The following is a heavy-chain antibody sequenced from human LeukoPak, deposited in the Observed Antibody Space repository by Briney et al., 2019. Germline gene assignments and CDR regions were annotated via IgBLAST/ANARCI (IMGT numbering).Heavy chain of an antibody. J-gene: IGHJ3*02. CDR1: GYTFTSYG. CDR3: ARGRSYSAFDI. Sequence: GASVKVSCKASGYTFTSYGISWVRQAPGQGLEWMGWISPYNGNTVYAQNLQGRVTMTTDTSTTTAYMELGSLRSDGTAVYYRARGRSYSAFDIWGQGTMVTVSS. D-gene: IGHD1-26*01. CDR2: ISPYNGNT. V-gene: IGHV1-18*01.